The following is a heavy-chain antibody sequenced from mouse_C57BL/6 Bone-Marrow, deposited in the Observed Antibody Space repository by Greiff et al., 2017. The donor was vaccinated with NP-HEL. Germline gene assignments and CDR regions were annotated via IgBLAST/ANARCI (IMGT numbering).Heavy chain of an antibody. Sequence: QVQLKESGAELVKPGASVKLSCKASGYTFTEYTIHWVKQRSGQGLEWIGWFYPGSGSIKYNEKFKDKATLTADKSSSTVYMELSRLTSEDSAVYFCARHEVDDYDGYYYAMDYWGQGTSVTVSS. J-gene: IGHJ4*01. CDR3: ARHEVDDYDGYYYAMDY. D-gene: IGHD2-4*01. CDR2: FYPGSGSI. CDR1: GYTFTEYT. V-gene: IGHV1-62-2*01.